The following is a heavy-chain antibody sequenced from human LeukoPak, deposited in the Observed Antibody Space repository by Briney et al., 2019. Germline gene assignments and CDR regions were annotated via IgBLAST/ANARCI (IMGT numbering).Heavy chain of an antibody. J-gene: IGHJ4*02. CDR2: MSNSGENT. V-gene: IGHV3-30*18. D-gene: IGHD4-17*01. CDR1: GFTFSSYS. CDR3: AKGGASVTRYVDY. Sequence: GGSLRLSCAASGFTFSSYSMQWVRQTPGKGLEWVGIMSNSGENTFYGEAVKGRFTISRDNSQNTLYLQMNSLRPEDAAVYYCAKGGASVTRYVDYWGQGTLVTVSS.